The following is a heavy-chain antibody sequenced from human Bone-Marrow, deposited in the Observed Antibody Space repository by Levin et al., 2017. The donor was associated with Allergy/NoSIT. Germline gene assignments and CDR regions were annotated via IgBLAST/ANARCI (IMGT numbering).Heavy chain of an antibody. Sequence: GESLKISCAASGFTFSNSSMNWVRQAPGKGLEWVSYISDSSSSIFYADSVKGRFTISRDNAKNSLFLQMNSLRDEDTAVYYCARDCPHLSYSSTWYYYYGMDIWGQGTTVTVSS. CDR2: ISDSSSSI. J-gene: IGHJ6*02. CDR1: GFTFSNSS. V-gene: IGHV3-48*02. D-gene: IGHD6-13*01. CDR3: ARDCPHLSYSSTWYYYYGMDI.